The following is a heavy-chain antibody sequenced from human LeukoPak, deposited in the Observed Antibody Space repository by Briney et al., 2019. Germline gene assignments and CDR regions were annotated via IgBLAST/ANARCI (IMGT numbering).Heavy chain of an antibody. CDR2: LYHRGST. CDR3: ARGAAYYAIWRGYAGYSDY. D-gene: IGHD3-3*01. CDR1: GYSISNGYY. J-gene: IGHJ4*02. Sequence: SETLSLTCTVSGYSISNGYYWGWIRQPPGKGLESVGSLYHRGSTYYNPSLRSRVTISLDRSKKKFSLKLTSVTAADTAVYFCARGAAYYAIWRGYAGYSDYWGQGISVTVSS. V-gene: IGHV4-38-2*02.